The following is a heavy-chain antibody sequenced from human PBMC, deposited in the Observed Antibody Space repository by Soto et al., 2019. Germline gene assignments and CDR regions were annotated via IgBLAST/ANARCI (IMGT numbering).Heavy chain of an antibody. CDR2: IYYSGST. CDR1: GGSISSSSYY. J-gene: IGHJ4*02. Sequence: SETLSLTCTVSGGSISSSSYYWGWIRQPPGKGLEWIGSIYYSGSTYYNPSLKSRVTISVDTSKNQFSLKLSSVTAADTAVYYCARRKSSYCSSTSCYRAHFDYWGQGTLVTVS. V-gene: IGHV4-39*01. D-gene: IGHD2-2*01. CDR3: ARRKSSYCSSTSCYRAHFDY.